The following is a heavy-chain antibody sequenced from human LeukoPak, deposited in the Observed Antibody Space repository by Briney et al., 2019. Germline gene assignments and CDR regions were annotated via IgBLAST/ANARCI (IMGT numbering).Heavy chain of an antibody. V-gene: IGHV4-59*01. Sequence: SETLSLTCTVSGGSISSYYWSWIRQPPGKGLEWIGYIYYSGSTNYNPSLKSRVTISVDTSKNQFSLKLSSVTAADTAVYYCARLTYYYDSSGENWFDPWGQGTLVTVSS. D-gene: IGHD3-22*01. J-gene: IGHJ5*02. CDR1: GGSISSYY. CDR3: ARLTYYYDSSGENWFDP. CDR2: IYYSGST.